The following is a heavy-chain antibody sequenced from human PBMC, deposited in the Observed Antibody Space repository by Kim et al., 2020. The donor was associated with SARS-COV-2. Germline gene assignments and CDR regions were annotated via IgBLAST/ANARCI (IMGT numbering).Heavy chain of an antibody. CDR3: ASLIRYTCGD. V-gene: IGHV4-39*01. CDR1: GGSISRSPYY. CDR2: CFHSGNT. D-gene: IGHD5-18*01. J-gene: IGHJ4*02. Sequence: SETLSLTCNVSGGSISRSPYYWGWIRQPPGKRLEWIGSCFHSGNTYYNPSLRGRVTISVDTSQNQFSLRLSPVTAADTGVYYCASLIRYTCGDWGQGTLVAVSS.